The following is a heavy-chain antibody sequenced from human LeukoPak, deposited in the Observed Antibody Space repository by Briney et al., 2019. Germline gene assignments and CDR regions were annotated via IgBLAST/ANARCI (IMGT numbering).Heavy chain of an antibody. J-gene: IGHJ4*01. CDR2: IIPSFGTA. V-gene: IGHV1-69*06. D-gene: IGHD6-19*01. CDR1: VGTFISYG. Sequence: ASVTVSCKSSVGTFISYGISWVRQARGQGREWMGRIIPSFGTANYARKFQGRVTITADRSTSTPYMELSSLRSEDTAVYYGARDWSESTGWFYFDYWGQGTLVTVSS. CDR3: ARDWSESTGWFYFDY.